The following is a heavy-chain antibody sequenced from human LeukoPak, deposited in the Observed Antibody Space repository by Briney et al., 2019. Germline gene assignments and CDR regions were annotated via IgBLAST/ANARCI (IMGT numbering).Heavy chain of an antibody. CDR2: ISTDGKST. J-gene: IGHJ6*02. CDR1: GFTFSNYW. D-gene: IGHD2-2*01. CDR3: VRDYQFIQEV. Sequence: GGSLRLSCVASGFTFSNYWMLWVRQAPGEGLMWVSLISTDGKSTRYAESVKGRFTISRDNAKNALYLQMDILRVEDTALYFCVRDYQFIQEVWGQGTTVTVSS. V-gene: IGHV3-74*01.